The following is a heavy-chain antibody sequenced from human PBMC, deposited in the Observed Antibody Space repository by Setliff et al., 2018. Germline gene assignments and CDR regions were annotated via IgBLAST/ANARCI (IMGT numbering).Heavy chain of an antibody. CDR3: ARINFYVSSGYYYAPHH. J-gene: IGHJ5*02. V-gene: IGHV1-18*01. CDR1: GYTFNNYG. Sequence: ASVKVSCKASGYTFNNYGINWVRQAPGQGLEWMGWISAHTGNTFYAPKFQDRVTMTTDTSTTTAYMEMGSLTSDDTAIYYCARINFYVSSGYYYAPHHWGQGTLVTVSS. CDR2: ISAHTGNT. D-gene: IGHD3-22*01.